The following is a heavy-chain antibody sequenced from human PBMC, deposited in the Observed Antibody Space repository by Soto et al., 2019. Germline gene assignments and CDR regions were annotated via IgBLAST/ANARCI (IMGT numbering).Heavy chain of an antibody. J-gene: IGHJ6*03. CDR1: GGSISSSSYY. CDR2: IYYSGST. V-gene: IGHV4-39*01. CDR3: ARTGNGDYEYYYYYMDV. Sequence: SETLSLTCTVSGGSISSSSYYWGWIRQPPGKGLEWIGSIYYSGSTYYNPSLKSRVTISVDTSKNQFSLKLSSVTAADTAVYYCARTGNGDYEYYYYYMDVWAKGTTVTVSS. D-gene: IGHD4-17*01.